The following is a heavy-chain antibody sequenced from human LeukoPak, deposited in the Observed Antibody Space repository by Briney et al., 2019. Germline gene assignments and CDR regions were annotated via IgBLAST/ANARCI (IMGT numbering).Heavy chain of an antibody. CDR2: IIPIFGTA. D-gene: IGHD6-6*01. V-gene: IGHV1-69*05. J-gene: IGHJ5*02. CDR3: ARGGPNSSSSGYNWFDP. Sequence: SVKVSCKASGGTFSSYAISWVRQAPGQGLEWMGGIIPIFGTANYAQKFQGRVTITTDESTSTAYMELSGLRSEDTAVYYCARGGPNSSSSGYNWFDPWGQGTLVTVSS. CDR1: GGTFSSYA.